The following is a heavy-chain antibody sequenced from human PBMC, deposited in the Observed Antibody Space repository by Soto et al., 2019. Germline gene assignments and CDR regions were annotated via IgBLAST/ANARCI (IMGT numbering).Heavy chain of an antibody. D-gene: IGHD3-10*01. CDR2: ISYDGSNK. CDR1: GFTFRSYA. Sequence: GGSLRLSCAASGFTFRSYAMHWVRQAPGKGLEWVAVISYDGSNKYYANSVKGRVTISRDNSKNTLYLQMGSLRAEDMAVYYCARGALWFGELSVYYMDVWGKGTTVTVSS. J-gene: IGHJ6*03. V-gene: IGHV3-30*14. CDR3: ARGALWFGELSVYYMDV.